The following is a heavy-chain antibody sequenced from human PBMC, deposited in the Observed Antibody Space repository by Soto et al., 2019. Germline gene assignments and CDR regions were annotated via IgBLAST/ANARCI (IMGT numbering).Heavy chain of an antibody. CDR1: GFTFSSYA. CDR3: AKVAIVVVPAANNWFDP. J-gene: IGHJ5*02. V-gene: IGHV3-23*01. Sequence: AGWSLRLSCAASGFTFSSYAMSWVRQAPGKGLEWVSAISGSGGSTYYADSVKGRFTISRDNSKNTLYLQMNSLRAEDTAVYYCAKVAIVVVPAANNWFDPWGQGTLVTVSS. D-gene: IGHD2-2*01. CDR2: ISGSGGST.